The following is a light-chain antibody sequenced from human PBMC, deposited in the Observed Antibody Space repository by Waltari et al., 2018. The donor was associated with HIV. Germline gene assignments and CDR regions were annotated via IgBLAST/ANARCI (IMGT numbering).Light chain of an antibody. CDR2: DVN. CDR1: SSDVGAYNY. CDR3: SSYTGSDTLLGV. V-gene: IGLV2-14*01. J-gene: IGLJ1*01. Sequence: QSALTQPASVSGSPGQSITISCTGTSSDVGAYNYVSWYQQHPGQAPKLIIYDVNYRPSGISSRFSGSKSGNMASLTISGLQAEDEADYYCSSYTGSDTLLGVFGTGTKVTVL.